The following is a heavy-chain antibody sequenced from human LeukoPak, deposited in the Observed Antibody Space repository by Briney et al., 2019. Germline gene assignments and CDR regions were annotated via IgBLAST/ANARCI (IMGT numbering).Heavy chain of an antibody. CDR2: ISAYNGNT. Sequence: ASVKVSCKASGYTFTSYGISWVRQAPGQGLEWMGWISAYNGNTNYAQKLQGRVTMTTDTSTSTAYMELRSLRSDDTAVYYCARRKKSEPYYYGMDVWGQGTTVTVSS. D-gene: IGHD1-14*01. CDR3: ARRKKSEPYYYGMDV. V-gene: IGHV1-18*01. J-gene: IGHJ6*02. CDR1: GYTFTSYG.